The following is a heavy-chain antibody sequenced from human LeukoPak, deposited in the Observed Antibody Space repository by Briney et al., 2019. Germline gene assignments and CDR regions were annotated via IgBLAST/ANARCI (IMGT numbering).Heavy chain of an antibody. CDR2: ISGSGGST. J-gene: IGHJ4*02. D-gene: IGHD3-22*01. CDR3: AKGDRGDSSGFF. Sequence: PGGSLRLSCAASGFTFSSYVMSGVRQAPGKGLEWVSKISGSGGSTYYAGSVKGRFTISRDNSKNTLYLQMNSLRAEDTAVYYCAKGDRGDSSGFFWGQGTLVTVSS. CDR1: GFTFSSYV. V-gene: IGHV3-23*01.